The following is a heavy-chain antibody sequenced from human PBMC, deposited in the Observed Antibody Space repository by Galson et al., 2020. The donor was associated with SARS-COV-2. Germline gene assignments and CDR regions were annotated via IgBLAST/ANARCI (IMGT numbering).Heavy chain of an antibody. J-gene: IGHJ6*02. Sequence: GGSLRLSCAASGFTFSSYGMHWVRQAPGKGLEWVAVISYDGSNNYYADSVKGRFTIARDNSKNTLYLQMNSLRAEDTAVDYCAKSPMVVVTAYYYYCMDVWGQGTTVTVSS. CDR3: AKSPMVVVTAYYYYCMDV. CDR1: GFTFSSYG. V-gene: IGHV3-30*18. D-gene: IGHD2-21*02. CDR2: ISYDGSNN.